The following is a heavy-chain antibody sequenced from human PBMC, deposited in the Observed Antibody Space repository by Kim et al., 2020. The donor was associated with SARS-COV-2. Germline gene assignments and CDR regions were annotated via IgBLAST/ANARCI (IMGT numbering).Heavy chain of an antibody. Sequence: SETLSLTCAVYGGSFSGYYWSWIRQPPGKGQEWIGEINHSGSTNYNPSLKSRVTISVDTSKNQFSLKLSSVTAADTAVYYCASGSVIAVAGTRFDPWGQGTLVTVSS. CDR3: ASGSVIAVAGTRFDP. J-gene: IGHJ5*02. V-gene: IGHV4-34*01. D-gene: IGHD6-19*01. CDR1: GGSFSGYY. CDR2: INHSGST.